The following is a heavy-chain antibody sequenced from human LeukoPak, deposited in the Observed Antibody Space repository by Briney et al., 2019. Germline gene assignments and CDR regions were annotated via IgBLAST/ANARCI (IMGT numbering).Heavy chain of an antibody. CDR2: ISYDGSNK. D-gene: IGHD2-21*01. CDR3: ARGRPLGDSFFDI. Sequence: GGSLRFSGAASGFTFSSYAMHWVRKAPGKGLEWVAVISYDGSNKYYADSVKGRFTISRDNSKNTLYLQMNSLRAEDTAVYYCARGRPLGDSFFDIWGQGTMVTVSS. J-gene: IGHJ3*02. V-gene: IGHV3-30-3*01. CDR1: GFTFSSYA.